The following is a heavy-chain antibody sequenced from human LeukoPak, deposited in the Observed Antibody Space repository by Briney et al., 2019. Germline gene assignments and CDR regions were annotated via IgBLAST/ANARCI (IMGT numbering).Heavy chain of an antibody. CDR2: ISYDGSNK. J-gene: IGHJ6*02. V-gene: IGHV3-30*04. CDR1: GFTFSTHA. Sequence: GSLRLSCAASGFTFSTHAMHWVRQAPGKGLEWVAVISYDGSNKYYVDSVKGRFTISRDNSKNTLYLHMSSLRAEDTAVYYCAKGAPYYYGMDVWGQGTTVTVSS. CDR3: AKGAPYYYGMDV.